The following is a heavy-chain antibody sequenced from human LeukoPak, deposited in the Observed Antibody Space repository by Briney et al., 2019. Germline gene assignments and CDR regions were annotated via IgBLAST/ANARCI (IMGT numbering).Heavy chain of an antibody. CDR2: INHSGST. V-gene: IGHV4-34*01. CDR1: GGSFSGYY. D-gene: IGHD4-11*01. Sequence: SETLSLTCAVYGGSFSGYYWSWIRQPPGKGLEWIGEINHSGSTNYNPSLKSRVTISIDKPKKQFSLKLISVTAADTAIYYCARVGGMTTVNNAAFDIWGQGTMVTVSS. J-gene: IGHJ3*02. CDR3: ARVGGMTTVNNAAFDI.